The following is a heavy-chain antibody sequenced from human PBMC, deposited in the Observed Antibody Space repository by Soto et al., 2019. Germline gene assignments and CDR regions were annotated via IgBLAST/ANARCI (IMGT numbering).Heavy chain of an antibody. D-gene: IGHD3-10*01. CDR3: TKDKVFAWFGQLSEAYGMDV. V-gene: IGHV3-23*01. CDR1: RLTFSSYA. J-gene: IGHJ6*02. Sequence: PGASPKISCAASRLTFSSYAMSWVRQAPGKGLAWVSAISGSGGSTYYADSVKGRFTISRVNSKTTLFLQLNSLRAEDTAGYYCTKDKVFAWFGQLSEAYGMDVWGQGTRATVS. CDR2: ISGSGGST.